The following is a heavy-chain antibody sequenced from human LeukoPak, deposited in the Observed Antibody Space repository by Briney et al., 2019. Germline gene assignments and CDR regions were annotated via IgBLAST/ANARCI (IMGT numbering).Heavy chain of an antibody. CDR2: INHSGST. CDR3: ARVRGDLSIHY. D-gene: IGHD2/OR15-2a*01. Sequence: SETLSLTCAVYIESFSGYYWTWIRQPPGKGLERIGEINHSGSTNYNPSLKSRVTISADTSKNQFSLKLSSVTAADTAVYYCARVRGDLSIHYWGQGNLVTVSS. J-gene: IGHJ4*02. V-gene: IGHV4-34*01. CDR1: IESFSGYY.